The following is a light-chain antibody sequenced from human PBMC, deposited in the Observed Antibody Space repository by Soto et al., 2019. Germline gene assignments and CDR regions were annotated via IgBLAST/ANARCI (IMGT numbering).Light chain of an antibody. CDR1: SSDVGGYNY. CDR3: QAYDYSLTASV. J-gene: IGLJ3*02. CDR2: DVS. Sequence: QSALTQPRSVSGSPGQSVTISCSGTSSDVGGYNYVSWYQQYPGKAPKLMIYDVSKRPSGVPDRFSGPKSGNTASLTITGLQAEDEADYYCQAYDYSLTASVFGGGTKLTVL. V-gene: IGLV2-11*01.